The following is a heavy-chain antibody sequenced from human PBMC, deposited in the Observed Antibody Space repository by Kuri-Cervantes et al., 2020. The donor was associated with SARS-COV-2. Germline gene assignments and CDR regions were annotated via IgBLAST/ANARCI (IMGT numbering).Heavy chain of an antibody. J-gene: IGHJ4*02. CDR2: ISYDGSNK. CDR3: ARESRQLVRGWYFDY. V-gene: IGHV3-30-3*01. Sequence: GGSLRLSCAASGLTASINYMSWVRQAPGKGLEWVAVISYDGSNKYYADSVKGRFTISRDNSKNTLYLQMNSLRAEDTAVYYCARESRQLVRGWYFDYWGQRTLVTVSS. D-gene: IGHD6-6*01. CDR1: GLTASINY.